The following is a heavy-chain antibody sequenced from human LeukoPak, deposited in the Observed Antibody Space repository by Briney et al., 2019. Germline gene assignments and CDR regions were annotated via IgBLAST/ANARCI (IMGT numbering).Heavy chain of an antibody. V-gene: IGHV3-15*07. D-gene: IGHD3-10*01. CDR1: GFTFSNAW. CDR3: TTGVIGVYYFDY. J-gene: IGHJ4*02. CDR2: IRSNSDGGTI. Sequence: GGSLRLSCATSGFTFSNAWMNWVRQAPGKGLEWVGRIRSNSDGGTIDYAAPVRGRFGLSRDDSKNTLYLQMNSLQTEDTAVYYCTTGVIGVYYFDYWGQGTLVTVSS.